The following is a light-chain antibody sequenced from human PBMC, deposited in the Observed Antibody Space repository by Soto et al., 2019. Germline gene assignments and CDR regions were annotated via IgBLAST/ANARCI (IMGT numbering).Light chain of an antibody. Sequence: DIQMTQSPSTLSASVGDRVTITCRASQSISSWLAWYQQKPGKAPKLLIYDASSLESGVPSRFSGRGYGAEFTLTLSSLQPADFATYYCQQYNSYRKFGQGTKVHIX. CDR1: QSISSW. CDR3: QQYNSYRK. J-gene: IGKJ1*01. V-gene: IGKV1-5*01. CDR2: DAS.